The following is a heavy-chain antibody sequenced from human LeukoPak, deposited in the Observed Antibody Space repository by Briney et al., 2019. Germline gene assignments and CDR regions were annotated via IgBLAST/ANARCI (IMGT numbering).Heavy chain of an antibody. CDR1: GGSISSYY. V-gene: IGHV4-59*01. CDR2: IYYSGST. D-gene: IGHD3-3*01. CDR3: AGTYYDFWSGYYDYYGMDV. Sequence: SGTLSLTCTVSGGSISSYYWSWIRQPPGKGLEWIGYIYYSGSTNYNPSLKSRVTISVDTSKNQFSLKLSSVTAADTAVYYCAGTYYDFWSGYYDYYGMDVWGQGTTVTVSS. J-gene: IGHJ6*02.